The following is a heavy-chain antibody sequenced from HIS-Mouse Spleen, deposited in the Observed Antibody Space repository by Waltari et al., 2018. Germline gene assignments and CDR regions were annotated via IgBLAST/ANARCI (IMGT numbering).Heavy chain of an antibody. V-gene: IGHV3-30*18. CDR2: ISYDGSNK. Sequence: QVQLVESGGGVVQPGRSLRLSCAASGCTFSPYGMPWARQAPGKGLEWVAVISYDGSNKYYADSVKGRFTISRDNSKNTLYLQMNSLRAEDTAVYYCAKPTGIAAAGFDYWGQGTLVTVSS. J-gene: IGHJ4*02. D-gene: IGHD6-13*01. CDR3: AKPTGIAAAGFDY. CDR1: GCTFSPYG.